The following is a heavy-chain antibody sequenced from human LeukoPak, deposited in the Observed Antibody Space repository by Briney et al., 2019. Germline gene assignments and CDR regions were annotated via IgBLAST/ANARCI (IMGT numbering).Heavy chain of an antibody. Sequence: GGSLRLSCAASGFTSSSNWMSWVRQAPGKGLEWVANINPDGSVRQYVDSVRGRFTISRDNAKNSLYLQMNNLRAEDTAVYYCARAFYYAYDYWGQGTLVTVSS. CDR2: INPDGSVR. CDR3: ARAFYYAYDY. J-gene: IGHJ4*02. CDR1: GFTSSSNW. V-gene: IGHV3-7*03. D-gene: IGHD3-10*01.